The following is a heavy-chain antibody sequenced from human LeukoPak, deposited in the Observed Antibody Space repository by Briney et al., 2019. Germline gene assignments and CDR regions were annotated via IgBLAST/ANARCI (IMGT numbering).Heavy chain of an antibody. V-gene: IGHV6-1*01. D-gene: IGHD3-3*01. CDR3: ARHYDFWSGYTYYGMDV. Sequence: SQTLSLTCAISGDSVSSNSAAWSWIRQSPSRGLEWLGRTYYRSKWYNDYAVSVKSRIIINPDTSKNQFSLKLSSVTAADTAVYYCARHYDFWSGYTYYGMDVWGQGTTVTVSS. CDR1: GDSVSSNSAA. CDR2: TYYRSKWYN. J-gene: IGHJ6*02.